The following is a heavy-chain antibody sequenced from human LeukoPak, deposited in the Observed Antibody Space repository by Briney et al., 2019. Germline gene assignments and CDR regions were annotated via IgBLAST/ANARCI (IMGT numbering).Heavy chain of an antibody. Sequence: TSETLSLTCAVSGGPISSTSYYWGWIRQPPGKGLEWIGSIYYSWDTYYNPSLKSRVTISVDTSKNQFSLKLSSVTAADTAVYYCATTSYYYDSPDYWGQGTLVTVSS. CDR1: GGPISSTSYY. CDR2: IYYSWDT. CDR3: ATTSYYYDSPDY. V-gene: IGHV4-39*01. J-gene: IGHJ4*02. D-gene: IGHD3-22*01.